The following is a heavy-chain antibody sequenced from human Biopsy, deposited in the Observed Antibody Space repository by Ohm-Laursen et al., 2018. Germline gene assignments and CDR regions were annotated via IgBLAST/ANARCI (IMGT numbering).Heavy chain of an antibody. J-gene: IGHJ4*02. CDR1: ESTFRSYW. Sequence: SLRLSCAASESTFRSYWMNWVRQAPGKGLEWVASISSTSNHIHYVDSVWGRFTISRDNAENSLYLEMNSLRVEDTAVYYCAKDDYDRVSSGYYFDYWGQGTLVSVSS. D-gene: IGHD3-10*02. CDR3: AKDDYDRVSSGYYFDY. V-gene: IGHV3-21*01. CDR2: ISSTSNHI.